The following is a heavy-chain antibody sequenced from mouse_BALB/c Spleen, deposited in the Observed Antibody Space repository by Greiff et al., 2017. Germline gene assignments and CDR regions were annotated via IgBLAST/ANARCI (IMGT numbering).Heavy chain of an antibody. Sequence: DVMLVESGGGLVKLGGSLKLSCAASGFTFSSYYMSWVRQTPEKRLELVAAINSNGGSTYYPDTVKGRFTISRDNAKNTLYLQMSSLKSEDTALYYCARHKDYYGSHYYAMDYWGQGTSVTVSS. V-gene: IGHV5-6-2*01. CDR2: INSNGGST. CDR3: ARHKDYYGSHYYAMDY. D-gene: IGHD1-1*01. J-gene: IGHJ4*01. CDR1: GFTFSSYY.